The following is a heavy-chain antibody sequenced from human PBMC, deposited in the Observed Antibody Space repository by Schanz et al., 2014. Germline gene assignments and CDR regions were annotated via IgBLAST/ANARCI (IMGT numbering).Heavy chain of an antibody. CDR2: ISNSGTYT. CDR3: ASVIMVAGNHRDGRDV. D-gene: IGHD6-19*01. Sequence: EVQLVESGGGLVQPGGSLRLSCAGSGFAFSSNWMNWVRQAPGKGLEWISYISNSGTYTKYADSVKGRFVISRDNARSSLYLQMSSLRDGDTAVYYCASVIMVAGNHRDGRDVWGQGTTVIVSS. V-gene: IGHV3-21*05. CDR1: GFAFSSNW. J-gene: IGHJ6*02.